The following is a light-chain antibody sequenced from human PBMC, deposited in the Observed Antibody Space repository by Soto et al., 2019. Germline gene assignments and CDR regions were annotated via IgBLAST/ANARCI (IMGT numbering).Light chain of an antibody. CDR1: QSMGSN. V-gene: IGKV3D-15*01. CDR2: GAS. CDR3: HQRQSWPRT. Sequence: EIVMTQSPASLSVSPGERATLSCRASQSMGSNLAWYQQKPGQAPRLLIYGASTRATGIPDRFSGSGSGTDFTLTISDVEPEDFAVYYCHQRQSWPRTFGQGTKVDI. J-gene: IGKJ1*01.